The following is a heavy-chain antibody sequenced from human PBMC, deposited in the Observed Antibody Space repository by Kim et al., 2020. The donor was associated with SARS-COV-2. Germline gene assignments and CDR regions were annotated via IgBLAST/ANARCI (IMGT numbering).Heavy chain of an antibody. CDR2: ISSSGSTI. D-gene: IGHD6-6*01. CDR3: ARLSDGSSENYYYYGMDV. V-gene: IGHV3-48*03. J-gene: IGHJ6*02. Sequence: GGSLRLSCAASGFTFSSYEMNWVRQAPGKGLEWVSYISSSGSTIYYADSVKGRFTISRDNAKNSLYLQMNSLRAEDTAVYYCARLSDGSSENYYYYGMDVWGQGTTVTVSS. CDR1: GFTFSSYE.